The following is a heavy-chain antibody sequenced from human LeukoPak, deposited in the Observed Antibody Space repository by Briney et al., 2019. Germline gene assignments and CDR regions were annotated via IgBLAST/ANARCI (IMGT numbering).Heavy chain of an antibody. CDR2: ISYDGSNK. CDR1: GFTFSSYG. CDR3: AKDTPLCYFDY. V-gene: IGHV3-30*18. D-gene: IGHD3-16*01. J-gene: IGHJ4*02. Sequence: SGRSLRLSCAASGFTFSSYGMHWVRQAPGKGLEWVAVISYDGSNKYYADSVKGRFTISRDNSKNTLYLQMNSLRADDTAVYYCAKDTPLCYFDYWGQGTLVTVSS.